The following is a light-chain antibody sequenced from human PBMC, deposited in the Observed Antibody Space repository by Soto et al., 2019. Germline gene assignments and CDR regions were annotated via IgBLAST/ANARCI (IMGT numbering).Light chain of an antibody. Sequence: EIVMTQSPATLSVSPGERATLSCRASQSVSSNLAWYQQKPVQAPRLLIYGASTRATGIPARFSGSGSGTEFTLTISSLQSEDFAVYYCQQYNNWLVYTFGQGTKLEIK. CDR2: GAS. V-gene: IGKV3-15*01. CDR1: QSVSSN. CDR3: QQYNNWLVYT. J-gene: IGKJ2*01.